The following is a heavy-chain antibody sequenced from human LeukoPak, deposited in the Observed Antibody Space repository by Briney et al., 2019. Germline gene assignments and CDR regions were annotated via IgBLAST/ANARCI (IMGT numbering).Heavy chain of an antibody. CDR3: AKDLGSVVTPPSLDF. V-gene: IGHV3-23*01. D-gene: IGHD4-23*01. J-gene: IGHJ4*02. CDR2: ISGSAGST. CDR1: GFTFSSYA. Sequence: PGGSLRLSCAASGFTFSSYAMSWVRQAPGKGLEWVSTISGSAGSTYYADSVKGRFTISRDNSKNTLYLQMSSLRAEDTAVYYCAKDLGSVVTPPSLDFWGQGTLVTVSS.